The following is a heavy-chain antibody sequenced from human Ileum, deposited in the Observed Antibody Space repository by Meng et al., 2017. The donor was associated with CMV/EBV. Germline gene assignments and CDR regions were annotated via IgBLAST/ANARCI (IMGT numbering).Heavy chain of an antibody. CDR2: ISAYYGST. J-gene: IGHJ1*01. V-gene: IGHV1-18*01. D-gene: IGHD6-6*01. CDR3: VRESQQVVVYFEH. Sequence: ASVKVSCKASGYNFVDYGITWVRQAPGRGLEWMGWISAYYGSTHFAQNFQGRVTLTRDTSTTTAYMELRTLTSDDTAVYYCVRESQQVVVYFEHWGQGTLVTVYS. CDR1: GYNFVDYG.